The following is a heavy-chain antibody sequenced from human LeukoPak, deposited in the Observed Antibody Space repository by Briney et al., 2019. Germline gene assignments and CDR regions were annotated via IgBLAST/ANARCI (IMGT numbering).Heavy chain of an antibody. CDR1: GFTFSNYA. CDR3: AKEGDYGYWYFDL. Sequence: QPGGSLRLXCAASGFTFSNYAMSWVRQAPGKGLEWVSAISANGGSTYYVDSVKGRFTISRDNSKNTLYLQVNSLRAEDTAVYYCAKEGDYGYWYFDLWGRGTLVPVSS. D-gene: IGHD4-17*01. J-gene: IGHJ2*01. CDR2: ISANGGST. V-gene: IGHV3-23*01.